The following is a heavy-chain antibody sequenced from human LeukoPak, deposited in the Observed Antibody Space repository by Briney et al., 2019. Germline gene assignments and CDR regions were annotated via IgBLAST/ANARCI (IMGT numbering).Heavy chain of an antibody. CDR2: INHSGST. J-gene: IGHJ4*02. D-gene: IGHD3-10*01. Sequence: SETLSLTCAVYGGSFSGYYWSWIRQPPGKGLEWIGEINHSGSTNYNPSLKSRVTISVDTSKNQFSLKLSSVTAADTAVYYCASGLSYGSGSYSLNYWGQGTLVTVSS. V-gene: IGHV4-34*01. CDR1: GGSFSGYY. CDR3: ASGLSYGSGSYSLNY.